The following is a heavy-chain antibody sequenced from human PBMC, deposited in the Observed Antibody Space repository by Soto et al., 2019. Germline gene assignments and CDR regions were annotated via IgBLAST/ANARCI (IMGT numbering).Heavy chain of an antibody. J-gene: IGHJ6*01. V-gene: IGHV3-30-3*01. CDR1: GFTFSSYA. CDR3: ARAGLDIVVVPAAILAYYGMDV. CDR2: ISYDGSNK. D-gene: IGHD2-2*02. Sequence: QVQLVESGGGVVQPGRSLRLSCAASGFTFSSYAMHWVRQAPGKGLEWVAVISYDGSNKYYADSVKGRFTISRDNSKNTLYLQMNSLRAEDTAVYYCARAGLDIVVVPAAILAYYGMDVW.